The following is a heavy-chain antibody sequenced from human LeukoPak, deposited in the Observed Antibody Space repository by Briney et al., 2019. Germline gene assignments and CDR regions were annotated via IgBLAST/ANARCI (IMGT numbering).Heavy chain of an antibody. V-gene: IGHV3-33*01. CDR3: ARVPXXXYFXY. CDR1: GXXFSXXX. Sequence: LSCATSGXXFSXXXXXWVXXXXXXXXXXVAVIWYDASKKYYAASVKPRFTISRDNYKNTLYLQMTSLRTEDTAMYYCARVPXXXYFXYXGQ. D-gene: IGHD2-2*01. J-gene: IGHJ4*02. CDR2: IWYDASKK.